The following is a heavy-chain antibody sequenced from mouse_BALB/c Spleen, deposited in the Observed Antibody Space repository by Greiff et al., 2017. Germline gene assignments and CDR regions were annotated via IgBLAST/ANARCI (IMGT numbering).Heavy chain of an antibody. D-gene: IGHD2-4*01. CDR2: IYPGDGDT. Sequence: VQLQESGAELARPGASVKLSCKASGYTFTSYWMQWVKQRPGQGLEWIGAIYPGDGDTRYTQKFKGKATLTADKSSSTAYMQLSSLASEDSAVYYCARWMDYYDYDGPWFAYWGQGTLVTVSA. V-gene: IGHV1-87*01. J-gene: IGHJ3*01. CDR1: GYTFTSYW. CDR3: ARWMDYYDYDGPWFAY.